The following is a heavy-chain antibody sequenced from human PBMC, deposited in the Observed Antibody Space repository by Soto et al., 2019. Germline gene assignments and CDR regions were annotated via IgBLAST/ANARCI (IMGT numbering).Heavy chain of an antibody. CDR2: IYHSGST. Sequence: SETLSLTCAVSGGSISSSNWWSWVRQPPGKGLEWIGEIYHSGSTNYNPSLKSRVTISVDTSKNQFSLKLSSVTAADTAVYYCARGGGYCSSTSCYAGNYYYYYGMDVWGQGTTVTVSS. CDR1: GGSISSSNW. CDR3: ARGGGYCSSTSCYAGNYYYYYGMDV. J-gene: IGHJ6*02. D-gene: IGHD2-2*01. V-gene: IGHV4-4*02.